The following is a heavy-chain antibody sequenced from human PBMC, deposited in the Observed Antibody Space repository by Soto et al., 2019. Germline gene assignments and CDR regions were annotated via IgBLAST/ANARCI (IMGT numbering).Heavy chain of an antibody. Sequence: GGSLRLSCAASGFTFDDYAMHWVRQAPGKGLEWVSAISGSGGSTYYADSVKGRFTISRDNSKNTLYLQMNSLRAEDTAVYYCAKDMGLRYFDWLVSDYWGQGTLVTVSS. CDR1: GFTFDDYA. J-gene: IGHJ4*02. CDR3: AKDMGLRYFDWLVSDY. CDR2: ISGSGGST. D-gene: IGHD3-9*01. V-gene: IGHV3-23*01.